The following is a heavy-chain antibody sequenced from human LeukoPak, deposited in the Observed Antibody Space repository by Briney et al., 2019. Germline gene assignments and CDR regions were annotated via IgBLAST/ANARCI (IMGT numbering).Heavy chain of an antibody. D-gene: IGHD2-8*01. Sequence: GGSLRLSCAASGFTFSNYAMSWVRQAPGKGLEWVSAISGSGGSTYYADSVKGRFTISRDNSKNTLYLQMNSLRAEDTAVYYCAKDQDIVLMVYDHATPNWFDPWGQGTLVTVSS. CDR3: AKDQDIVLMVYDHATPNWFDP. J-gene: IGHJ5*02. CDR2: ISGSGGST. V-gene: IGHV3-23*01. CDR1: GFTFSNYA.